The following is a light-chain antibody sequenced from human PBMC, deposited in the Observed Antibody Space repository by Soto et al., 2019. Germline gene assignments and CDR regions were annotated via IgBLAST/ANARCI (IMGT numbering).Light chain of an antibody. V-gene: IGKV1-39*01. CDR1: QSMSSY. CDR3: QQSYSTPRT. J-gene: IGKJ1*01. Sequence: DIQMTQSPSSLSAFVGDRVTITCRASQSMSSYLNWYQQKPGKAPKLLIYAAFSLSRGVPSRFSARGSGTDFTLTMSSLQPEEFATSYFQQSYSTPRTFGQGTKVEIK. CDR2: AAF.